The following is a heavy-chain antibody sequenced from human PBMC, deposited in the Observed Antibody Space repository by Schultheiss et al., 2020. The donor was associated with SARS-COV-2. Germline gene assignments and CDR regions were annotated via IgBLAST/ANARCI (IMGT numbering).Heavy chain of an antibody. V-gene: IGHV4-34*01. CDR1: GGSFSGYY. D-gene: IGHD2-15*01. J-gene: IGHJ4*02. CDR2: IYYSGST. Sequence: SETLSLTCAVYGGSFSGYYWSWIRQPPGKGLEWIGYIYYSGSTYYNPSLKSRVTISVDRSKNQFSLKLTSVTAADTAVYYCARLEYCCVGGCTFDYWGQGTLVTVSS. CDR3: ARLEYCCVGGCTFDY.